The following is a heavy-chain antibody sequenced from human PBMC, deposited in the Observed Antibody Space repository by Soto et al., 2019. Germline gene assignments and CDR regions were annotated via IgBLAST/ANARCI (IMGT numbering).Heavy chain of an antibody. V-gene: IGHV3-7*03. D-gene: IGHD6-19*01. CDR3: AGSGRTGWYSKSGDY. Sequence: VSLRLSCSASGFTFSSYWMSWVRQAPANGHEWVANIKQDGSEKYYVDSVKCRFTISRDNSKNSLYLQMNSLRAEDTAVYYSAGSGRTGWYSKSGDYWGQGTMV. CDR2: IKQDGSEK. J-gene: IGHJ4*02. CDR1: GFTFSSYW.